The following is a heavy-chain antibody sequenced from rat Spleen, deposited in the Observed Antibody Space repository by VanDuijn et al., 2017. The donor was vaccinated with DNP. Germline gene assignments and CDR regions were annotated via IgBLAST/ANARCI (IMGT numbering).Heavy chain of an antibody. D-gene: IGHD1-6*01. CDR3: ATEDYGYPFAY. J-gene: IGHJ2*01. CDR1: GFSFSDYA. V-gene: IGHV5-17*01. Sequence: EVQLVESGGGLVRPGRSLKLSCATSGFSFSDYAMAWVRQSPKKGLEWVGNIMDDGSGTYYRDSVKGRFTISRDNAKSTLYLQMDSLRSEDTATYYCATEDYGYPFAYWGQGVMVTVSS. CDR2: IMDDGSGT.